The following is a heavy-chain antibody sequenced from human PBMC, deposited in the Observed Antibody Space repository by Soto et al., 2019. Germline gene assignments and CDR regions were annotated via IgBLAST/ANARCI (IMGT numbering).Heavy chain of an antibody. D-gene: IGHD1-26*01. Sequence: SESLSLTSAVPGGSIISSRYYWGWIRQPPGKGLEWIGSIYYSGSTYYNPSLKSRVTISVDTSKNQFSLKLSSVTAADTAVYYCARSLVGATTLGFDYWGQG. J-gene: IGHJ4*02. CDR3: ARSLVGATTLGFDY. CDR2: IYYSGST. V-gene: IGHV4-39*01. CDR1: GGSIISSRYY.